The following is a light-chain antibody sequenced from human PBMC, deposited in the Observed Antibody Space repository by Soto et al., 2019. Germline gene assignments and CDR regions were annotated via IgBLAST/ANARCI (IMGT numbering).Light chain of an antibody. J-gene: IGKJ2*01. CDR1: QSVHTY. CDR2: DAS. V-gene: IGKV3-11*01. Sequence: ETVLTQSPATLSLSPGERATLSCRASQSVHTYLAWYQQKAGQAPRLLIYDASNGATGIPARFSGSGSGTDFTLTISSLEPEDCAVYYCQQRSNWPPYTFGQGTKLEIK. CDR3: QQRSNWPPYT.